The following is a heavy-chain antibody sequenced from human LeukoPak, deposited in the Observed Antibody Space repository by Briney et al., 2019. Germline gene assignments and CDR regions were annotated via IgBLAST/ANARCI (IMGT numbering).Heavy chain of an antibody. CDR3: AREDYSSGNPTIDT. CDR2: IGSSGSYM. V-gene: IGHV3-21*01. CDR1: GFTFSRYA. J-gene: IGHJ5*02. D-gene: IGHD3-10*01. Sequence: PGGSLRLSCAASGFTFSRYAMKWVRQAPGKGLEWVSCIGSSGSYMYYADSVKGRFTISRDNAKNSLYVQMDSLRAEDGAVYYCAREDYSSGNPTIDTWGQGTLVTVSS.